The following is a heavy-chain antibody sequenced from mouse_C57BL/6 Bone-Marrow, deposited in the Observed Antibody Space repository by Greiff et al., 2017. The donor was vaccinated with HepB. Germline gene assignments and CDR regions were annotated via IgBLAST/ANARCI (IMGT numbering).Heavy chain of an antibody. CDR1: GYTFTSYW. Sequence: QVQLKESGAELVMPGASVKLSCKASGYTFTSYWMHWVKQRPGQGLEWIGEIDPSDSYTNYNQKFKGKSTLTVDKSSSTAYMQLSSLTSEDSAVYYCAKEKTRPYAMDYWGQGTSVTVSS. CDR2: IDPSDSYT. J-gene: IGHJ4*01. V-gene: IGHV1-69*01. CDR3: AKEKTRPYAMDY.